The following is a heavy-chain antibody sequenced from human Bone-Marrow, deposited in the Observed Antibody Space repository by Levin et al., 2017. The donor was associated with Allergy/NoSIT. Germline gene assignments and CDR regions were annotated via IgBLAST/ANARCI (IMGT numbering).Heavy chain of an antibody. CDR3: AANPGRNNWLDP. V-gene: IGHV4-59*01. J-gene: IGHJ5*02. CDR2: VYYNGGT. CDR1: GGSISSDY. Sequence: SQTLSLTCIVSGGSISSDYWSWIRQPPGKGLEWIGYVYYNGGTNLNPSLKSRVTISIDTSKNQFSLNLSSVTAADTAVYYCAANPGRNNWLDPWGQGTLVTVSS.